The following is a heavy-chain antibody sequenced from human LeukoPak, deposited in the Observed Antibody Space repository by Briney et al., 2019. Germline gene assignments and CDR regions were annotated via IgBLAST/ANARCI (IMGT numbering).Heavy chain of an antibody. Sequence: ASVQVSCKASGYTFTSYGISWVRQAPGQGLEWMGWISAYNGNTNYAQKTQGRVTMTTDTSTSTAYMELRSLRSDDTAVYYCARDLKYYDFWSGYYKYYFDYWGQGTLVTVSS. J-gene: IGHJ4*02. CDR2: ISAYNGNT. CDR3: ARDLKYYDFWSGYYKYYFDY. CDR1: GYTFTSYG. D-gene: IGHD3-3*01. V-gene: IGHV1-18*01.